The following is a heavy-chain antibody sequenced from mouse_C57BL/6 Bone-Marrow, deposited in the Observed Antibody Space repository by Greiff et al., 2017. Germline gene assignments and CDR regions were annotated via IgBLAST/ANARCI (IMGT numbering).Heavy chain of an antibody. V-gene: IGHV1-81*01. Sequence: QVQLKQSGAELARPGASVKLSCKASGYTFTSYGISWVKQRTGQGLEWIGEIYPRSGNTYYNEKFKGKATLTADKSSSTAYMELRSLTSEDSAVYVCARSGGWLLRDFDYWGQGTTPTVSS. D-gene: IGHD2-3*01. CDR2: IYPRSGNT. CDR3: ARSGGWLLRDFDY. J-gene: IGHJ2*01. CDR1: GYTFTSYG.